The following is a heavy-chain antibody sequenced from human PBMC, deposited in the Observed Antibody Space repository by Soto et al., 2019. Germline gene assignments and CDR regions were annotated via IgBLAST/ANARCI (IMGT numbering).Heavy chain of an antibody. CDR3: AKDYKERSASWPAH. CDR2: ISWDGRRQ. CDR1: GFSFANYG. V-gene: IGHV3-30*18. D-gene: IGHD2-2*01. Sequence: GGSLRLSCAAPGFSFANYGMHWVRQAPGKGLEWAALISWDGRRQYYADSVKGRFTISRDNSRNALYLQMNSLRPEDTAEYFCAKDYKERSASWPAHWGRGTLFTVSS. J-gene: IGHJ4*02.